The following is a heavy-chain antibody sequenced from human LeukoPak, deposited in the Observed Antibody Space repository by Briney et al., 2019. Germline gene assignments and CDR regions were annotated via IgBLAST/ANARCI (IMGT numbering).Heavy chain of an antibody. J-gene: IGHJ4*02. V-gene: IGHV4-39*01. D-gene: IGHD1-26*01. CDR2: IYSSGST. Sequence: SETLSLTCAVSGASVSDSNYYWGWLRQPPGKGLEWIGNIYSSGSTYYNASLQSRVTISIDTSKNQFSLRLNSVTAADTAMYYCAKSGGYGLIDYWGQGTRVTVSS. CDR3: AKSGGYGLIDY. CDR1: GASVSDSNYY.